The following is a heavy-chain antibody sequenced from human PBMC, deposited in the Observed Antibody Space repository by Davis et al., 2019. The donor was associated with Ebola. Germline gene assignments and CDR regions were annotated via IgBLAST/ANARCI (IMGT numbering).Heavy chain of an antibody. J-gene: IGHJ1*01. V-gene: IGHV4-34*01. CDR1: SGSFSNYF. D-gene: IGHD4-17*01. CDR2: ITHTGST. CDR3: ERYAGDYGAD. Sequence: PSETLSLTCGVYSGSFSNYFWSWIRHLPVKGLEWIGEITHTGSTYYNPSLKSRVTISVDTSKNQFSLKLSSVTAADTAVYYCERYAGDYGADWGQGTLVTVSS.